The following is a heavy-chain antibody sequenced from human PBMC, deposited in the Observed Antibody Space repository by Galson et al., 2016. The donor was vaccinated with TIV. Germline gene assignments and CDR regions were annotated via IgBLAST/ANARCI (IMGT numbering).Heavy chain of an antibody. Sequence: SLRLSCAVSGFAVSNNYINWVRQAPGKGLEWVSVIYSDGSTYYADSVKGRFVISRDNSKNTLYLQMNSLRAEDTAVYYCARDPDPYVGAKPFDYWGQGTQVTVSS. V-gene: IGHV3-66*01. CDR2: IYSDGST. J-gene: IGHJ4*02. CDR1: GFAVSNNY. D-gene: IGHD1-26*01. CDR3: ARDPDPYVGAKPFDY.